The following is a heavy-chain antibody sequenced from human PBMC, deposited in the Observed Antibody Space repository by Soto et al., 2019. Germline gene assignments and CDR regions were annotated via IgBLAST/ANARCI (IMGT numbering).Heavy chain of an antibody. Sequence: GASVKVSCKASGYPFTSYGFSWVRQAPGQGLEGVGWISAYNGNTNYAQKLRGRVTMTTDTSTSTAYMELRSLRSDDTAVYYCARERGGDYGDYGAWGYYYMDAWGKGTTVTVS. CDR1: GYPFTSYG. CDR2: ISAYNGNT. V-gene: IGHV1-18*01. D-gene: IGHD4-17*01. J-gene: IGHJ6*03. CDR3: ARERGGDYGDYGAWGYYYMDA.